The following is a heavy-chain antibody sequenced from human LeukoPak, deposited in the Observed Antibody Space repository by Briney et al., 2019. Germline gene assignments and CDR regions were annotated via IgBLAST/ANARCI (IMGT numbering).Heavy chain of an antibody. CDR3: ARSKNPVEYYYDSSGYLGY. CDR1: GFTFSSYS. V-gene: IGHV3-21*01. D-gene: IGHD3-22*01. J-gene: IGHJ4*02. CDR2: ISSSSSYI. Sequence: KTGGSLRLSCAASGFTFSSYSMNWVRQAPGKGLEWVSYISSSSSYIYYADSAKGRFTISRDNAKNSLYLQMNSLRAEDTAVYYCARSKNPVEYYYDSSGYLGYWGQGTLVTVSS.